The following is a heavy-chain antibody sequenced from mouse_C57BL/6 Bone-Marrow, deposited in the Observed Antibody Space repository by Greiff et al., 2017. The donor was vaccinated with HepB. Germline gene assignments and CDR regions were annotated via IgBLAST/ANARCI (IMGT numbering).Heavy chain of an antibody. CDR3: ARPLDGYYGWAWFAY. V-gene: IGHV1-54*01. CDR1: GYAFTNYL. D-gene: IGHD2-3*01. Sequence: QVQLQQSGAELVRPGTSVKVSCKASGYAFTNYLIEWVKQRPGQGLEWIGVINPGSGGTNYNEKFKGKATLTADKSSSTAYMQLSSLTSEDSAVYFGARPLDGYYGWAWFAYWGQGTLVTVSA. J-gene: IGHJ3*01. CDR2: INPGSGGT.